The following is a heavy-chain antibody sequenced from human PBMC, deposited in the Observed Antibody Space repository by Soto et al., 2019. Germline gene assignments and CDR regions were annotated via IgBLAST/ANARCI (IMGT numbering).Heavy chain of an antibody. D-gene: IGHD4-4*01. CDR2: MNPNSGNT. CDR3: ARGRHVTRGPRGAYYMDV. V-gene: IGHV1-8*01. Sequence: QVQLVQSGAEVKKPGASVKVSCKASGYTFTSYDINWVRQATGQGLEWMGWMNPNSGNTGYAQKLQGRVTLTRNTSLSTAYMELSSLRSEDTAVYYCARGRHVTRGPRGAYYMDVWGKGTTVTVSS. J-gene: IGHJ6*03. CDR1: GYTFTSYD.